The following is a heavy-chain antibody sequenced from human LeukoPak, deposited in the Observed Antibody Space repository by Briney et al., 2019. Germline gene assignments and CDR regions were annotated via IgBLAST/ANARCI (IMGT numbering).Heavy chain of an antibody. Sequence: SETLSLTCTVSGGSISSGDYYWSWIRQPPGKGLEWIGYIYYSGSTYYNPSLKSRVTISVDTSKNQFSLKLSSVTAADTAVYYCASHVVAARNDWVDPWGQGTLVTVSS. CDR1: GGSISSGDYY. CDR2: IYYSGST. V-gene: IGHV4-30-4*01. CDR3: ASHVVAARNDWVDP. J-gene: IGHJ5*02. D-gene: IGHD2-15*01.